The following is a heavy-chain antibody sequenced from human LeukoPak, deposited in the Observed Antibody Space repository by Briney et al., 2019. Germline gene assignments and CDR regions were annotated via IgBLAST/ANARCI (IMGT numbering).Heavy chain of an antibody. J-gene: IGHJ4*02. CDR2: ISGSGGST. Sequence: GGSLRLSCVASGFPFSSYWMTWVRQAPGKGLEWVSAISGSGGSTYYADSVKGRFTIPRDNSKNTLYLQMNSLRAEDTAVYYCAKSRGSYTSYYFDYWGQGTLVTVSS. CDR3: AKSRGSYTSYYFDY. CDR1: GFPFSSYW. D-gene: IGHD1-26*01. V-gene: IGHV3-23*01.